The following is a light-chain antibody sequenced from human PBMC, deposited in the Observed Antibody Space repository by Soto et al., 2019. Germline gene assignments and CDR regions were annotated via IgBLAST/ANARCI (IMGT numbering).Light chain of an antibody. CDR3: SSYRRSSTRVA. CDR2: DVT. V-gene: IGLV2-14*03. CDR1: SSDVGGYNY. Sequence: QSALTQPASVSGSPGQSITISCTGTSSDVGGYNYVSWYQQYPGKAPKVVIYDVTKRPSGVSTRFSGSKSGNTASLTISGLQLEDEADYYCSSYRRSSTRVAFGGGTKVTVL. J-gene: IGLJ2*01.